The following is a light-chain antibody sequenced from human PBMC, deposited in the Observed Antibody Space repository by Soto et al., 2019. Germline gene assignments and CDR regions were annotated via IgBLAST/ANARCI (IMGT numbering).Light chain of an antibody. CDR2: GVT. V-gene: IGLV2-14*01. J-gene: IGLJ1*01. CDR3: SSYTSASTLLYL. CDR1: SSDVGGYNY. Sequence: QSALTQPASVSGSPGQSITISCTGTSSDVGGYNYVSWYQQHPGIAPKLLIYGVTNRPSGVSTRFSGSKSGNTASLTISGLQPEDEADYDCSSYTSASTLLYLFGAGTKLTVL.